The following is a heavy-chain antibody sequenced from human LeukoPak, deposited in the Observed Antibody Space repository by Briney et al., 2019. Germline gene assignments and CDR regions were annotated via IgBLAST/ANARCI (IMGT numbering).Heavy chain of an antibody. Sequence: SGPTLVKPTQTLTLTCTLSGFSLSTSGVGVGWXXXXXGKALEWLALIYWDDDKRYSPSLKSRLTITKDTSKNQVVLTMTNMDPVDTATYYGAHRRSVIMAESWFDPWVQGTLVTVSS. V-gene: IGHV2-5*02. J-gene: IGHJ5*02. D-gene: IGHD3-10*01. CDR2: IYWDDDK. CDR1: GFSLSTSGVG. CDR3: AHRRSVIMAESWFDP.